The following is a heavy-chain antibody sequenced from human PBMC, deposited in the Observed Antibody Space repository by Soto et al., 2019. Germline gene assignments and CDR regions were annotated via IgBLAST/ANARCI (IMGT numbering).Heavy chain of an antibody. CDR3: ATGDSLSLTGDWWVAFDI. CDR2: FDPEDGET. CDR1: GYTLTELS. V-gene: IGHV1-24*01. J-gene: IGHJ3*02. Sequence: ASVKVSCKVSGYTLTELSMHWVRQAPGKGLEWMGGFDPEDGETIYAQKFQGRVTMTEDTSTDTAYMELSSLRSEDTAVYYCATGDSLSLTGDWWVAFDIWGQGTMVTVSS. D-gene: IGHD7-27*01.